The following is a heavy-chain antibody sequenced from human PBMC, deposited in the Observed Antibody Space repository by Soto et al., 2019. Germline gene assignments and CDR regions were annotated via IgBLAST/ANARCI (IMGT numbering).Heavy chain of an antibody. CDR1: GGSISSSSYY. V-gene: IGHV4-39*01. Sequence: SETLSLTCTVSGGSISSSSYYWGWIRQPPGKGLEWIGNIYYSGSTYYNPSLKSRVTISVNTSKNQFSLKLSSVTAADTAVYYCMLGSGWKDFDYWGQGTLVTVSS. D-gene: IGHD3-22*01. CDR2: IYYSGST. J-gene: IGHJ4*02. CDR3: MLGSGWKDFDY.